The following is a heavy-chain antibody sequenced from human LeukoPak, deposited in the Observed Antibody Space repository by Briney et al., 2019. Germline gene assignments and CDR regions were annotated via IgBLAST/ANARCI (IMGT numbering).Heavy chain of an antibody. D-gene: IGHD3-3*01. CDR1: GGSISSGDYY. J-gene: IGHJ5*02. CDR3: ARERFLEWLSNSFNWFDP. Sequence: PSETLSLTCTVSGGSISSGDYYWSWIRQPPGKGLEWIGYIYYSGSTNYNPSLKSRVTISVDKSKNQFSLKLSSVTAADTAVYYCARERFLEWLSNSFNWFDPWGQGTLVTVSS. CDR2: IYYSGST. V-gene: IGHV4-30-4*01.